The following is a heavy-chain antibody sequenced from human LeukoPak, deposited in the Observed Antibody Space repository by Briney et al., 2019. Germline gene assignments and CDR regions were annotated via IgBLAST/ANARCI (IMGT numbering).Heavy chain of an antibody. CDR3: ARLFGRTKRIEWELSEKGNY. D-gene: IGHD1-26*01. J-gene: IGHJ4*02. Sequence: PGGPLRLSCAASGFTFSSYSMNWVRQAPGKGLEWVSSISSSSSYIYYADSVKGRFTISRDNAKNSLYLQMNSLRAEDTAVYYCARLFGRTKRIEWELSEKGNYWGQGTLVTVSS. V-gene: IGHV3-21*01. CDR1: GFTFSSYS. CDR2: ISSSSSYI.